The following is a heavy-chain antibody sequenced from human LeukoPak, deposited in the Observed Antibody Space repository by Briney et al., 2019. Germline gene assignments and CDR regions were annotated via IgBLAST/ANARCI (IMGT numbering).Heavy chain of an antibody. CDR2: ISAYNGNT. CDR1: GYTFTSYG. D-gene: IGHD2-2*01. Sequence: ASVKVSCKASGYTFTSYGISWVRQAPGQGLEWMGWISAYNGNTNYAQKLQGRVTMTTDTSTSTAYMELRSLRSDDTAVYYCARAYCSSTSCYYDAFDTWGQGTMVTVSS. V-gene: IGHV1-18*01. J-gene: IGHJ3*02. CDR3: ARAYCSSTSCYYDAFDT.